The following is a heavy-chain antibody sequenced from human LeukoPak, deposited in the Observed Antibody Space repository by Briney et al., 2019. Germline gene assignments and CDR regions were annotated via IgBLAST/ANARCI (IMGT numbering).Heavy chain of an antibody. CDR2: IYYSGST. CDR1: GGSISSYH. Sequence: SETLSLTCTVSGGSISSYHWSWIRQPPGKGLEWIGYIYYSGSTNYNPSLKSRVTISVDTSKNQFSLKLSSVTAADTAVYYCARARYNSNWALDYWGQGTLVTVSS. V-gene: IGHV4-59*01. CDR3: ARARYNSNWALDY. D-gene: IGHD6-13*01. J-gene: IGHJ4*02.